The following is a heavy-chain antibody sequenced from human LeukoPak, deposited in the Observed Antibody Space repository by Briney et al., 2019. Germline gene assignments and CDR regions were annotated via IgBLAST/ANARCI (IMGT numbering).Heavy chain of an antibody. CDR2: IYYSGST. CDR1: GGSISSYY. Sequence: KTSETLSLTCTVSGGSISSYYWSWIRQPPGKGLERIGYIYYSGSTNYNPSLKSRVTISVDTSKNQFSLKLSSVTAADTAVYYCARDAHFNYYDSSGYHTIDAFDIWGQGTMVTVSS. J-gene: IGHJ3*02. CDR3: ARDAHFNYYDSSGYHTIDAFDI. V-gene: IGHV4-59*01. D-gene: IGHD3-22*01.